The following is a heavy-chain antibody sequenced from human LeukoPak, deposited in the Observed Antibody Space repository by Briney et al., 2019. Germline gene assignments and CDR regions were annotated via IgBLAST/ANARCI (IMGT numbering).Heavy chain of an antibody. Sequence: GGSLRLSCAASGFTFSSYEMNWVGQAPGKGLEWVAVISYDGSNKYYADSVKGRFTISRDNSKNTLYLQMNSLRAEDTAVYYCARAFTRLYCSSTSCEPNWNWFDPWGQGTLVTVSS. D-gene: IGHD2-2*01. CDR1: GFTFSSYE. J-gene: IGHJ5*02. V-gene: IGHV3-30-3*01. CDR2: ISYDGSNK. CDR3: ARAFTRLYCSSTSCEPNWNWFDP.